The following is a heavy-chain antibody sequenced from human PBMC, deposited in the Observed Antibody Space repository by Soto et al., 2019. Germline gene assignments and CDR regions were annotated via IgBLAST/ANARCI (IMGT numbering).Heavy chain of an antibody. CDR1: GYSFTSYW. Sequence: PGESLKISCKGSGYSFTSYWIGWVRQMPWKGLEWMGIIYPGDSDTRYSPSFQGQVTISADKSISTAYLQWSSLKASDTAMYYCARSPMTTVTTDYYYYYMDVWGKGTTVTVSS. J-gene: IGHJ6*03. D-gene: IGHD4-17*01. CDR3: ARSPMTTVTTDYYYYYMDV. CDR2: IYPGDSDT. V-gene: IGHV5-51*01.